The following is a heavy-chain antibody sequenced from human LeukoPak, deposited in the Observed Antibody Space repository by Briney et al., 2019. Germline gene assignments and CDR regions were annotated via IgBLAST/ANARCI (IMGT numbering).Heavy chain of an antibody. CDR2: VSANGVST. Sequence: GGSLRLSCAASGFTFSSYAMSWLRQAPGKGLEWVSTVSANGVSTYYTDSVKGRFTISRDNSKNTLYLQMNSLRAEDTAVYHCAKEAGHWDFDYWGQGTLVTVSS. CDR1: GFTFSSYA. CDR3: AKEAGHWDFDY. D-gene: IGHD7-27*01. J-gene: IGHJ4*02. V-gene: IGHV3-23*01.